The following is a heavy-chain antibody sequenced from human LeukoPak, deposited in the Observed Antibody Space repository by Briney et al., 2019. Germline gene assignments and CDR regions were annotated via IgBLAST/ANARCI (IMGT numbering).Heavy chain of an antibody. CDR1: GGSFSGYY. D-gene: IGHD3-10*01. CDR2: INDSGST. J-gene: IGHJ4*02. CDR3: ERHRNPMVRGKSPPQRDY. V-gene: IGHV4-34*01. Sequence: PSETLSLTCAVYGGSFSGYYWSWMPQPPGKGLEWIGEINDSGSTNYNPSLKSRVTISVDTSKTQFSLKLSSVTAADTAVYYCERHRNPMVRGKSPPQRDYWGQGTLVTVSS.